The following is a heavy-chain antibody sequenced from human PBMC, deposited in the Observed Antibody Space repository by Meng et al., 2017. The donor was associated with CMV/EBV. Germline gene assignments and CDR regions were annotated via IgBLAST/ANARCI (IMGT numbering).Heavy chain of an antibody. CDR1: GGSVSSGGYY. V-gene: IGHV4-61*08. J-gene: IGHJ4*02. D-gene: IGHD2-2*01. CDR3: ANYCSSTSCYGYYFDY. CDR2: IYYSGST. Sequence: ESLKISCTVSGGSVSSGGYYWSWIRQPPGKGLEWIGYIYYSGSTNYNPSLKSRVTISVDTSKNQFSLKLSSVTAADTAVYYCANYCSSTSCYGYYFDYWGQGTLVTVSS.